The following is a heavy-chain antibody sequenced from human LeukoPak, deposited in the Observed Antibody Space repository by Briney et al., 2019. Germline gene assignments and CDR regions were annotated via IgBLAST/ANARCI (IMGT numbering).Heavy chain of an antibody. Sequence: ASVKVSCKASGYTFTSYGISWVRQAPGQGLEWMGWISAYNGNTNYAQKLQGRVTMTIDTSTSTAYMELRSLRSDDTAVYYCARVIGYYGGNRGGDYWGQGTLVTVSS. J-gene: IGHJ4*02. CDR3: ARVIGYYGGNRGGDY. V-gene: IGHV1-18*01. CDR2: ISAYNGNT. CDR1: GYTFTSYG. D-gene: IGHD4-23*01.